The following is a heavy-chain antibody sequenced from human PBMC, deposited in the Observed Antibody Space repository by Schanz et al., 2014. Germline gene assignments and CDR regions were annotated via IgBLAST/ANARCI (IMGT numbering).Heavy chain of an antibody. V-gene: IGHV3-23*01. Sequence: EVQLLESGGGLVQPGGSLRISCAASGFTFSGYGMHWVRQAPGKGLEWVSAITGSGSKTYYADSVKGRFTIARDNSKKTLYLQMNSLRAEDTAVYYCAKHVRSLTGNDYWGQGTLVTVSS. D-gene: IGHD3-9*01. CDR3: AKHVRSLTGNDY. CDR2: ITGSGSKT. J-gene: IGHJ4*02. CDR1: GFTFSGYG.